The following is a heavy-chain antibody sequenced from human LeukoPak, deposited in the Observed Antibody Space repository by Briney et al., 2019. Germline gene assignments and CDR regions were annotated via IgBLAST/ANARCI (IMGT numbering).Heavy chain of an antibody. J-gene: IGHJ4*02. CDR3: AREGIAVAATEPGFDY. D-gene: IGHD6-19*01. Sequence: SQTLSLTCALSGDSVSSNSAAWNWIRQSPSRGLEWLGRTYYRSKWYNDYAVSVKSRITINPDTSRNQFSLQLNSVTPEDTAVYYCAREGIAVAATEPGFDYWGQGTLVTVSS. CDR1: GDSVSSNSAA. V-gene: IGHV6-1*01. CDR2: TYYRSKWYN.